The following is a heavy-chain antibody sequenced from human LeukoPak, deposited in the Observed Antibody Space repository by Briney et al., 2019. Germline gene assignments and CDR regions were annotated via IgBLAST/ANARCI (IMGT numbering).Heavy chain of an antibody. Sequence: GGSLRLSCAASGFTFSRNAMSWARQAPGKGVEWVSAICNVYRYTYYADSVKGLFTISRDSSKNTLYLQMNSLTAEDTAVYYCAKDILRCSFDYWGQGTLVTVSS. CDR3: AKDILRCSFDY. D-gene: IGHD4-17*01. CDR2: ICNVYRYT. CDR1: GFTFSRNA. V-gene: IGHV3-23*01. J-gene: IGHJ4*02.